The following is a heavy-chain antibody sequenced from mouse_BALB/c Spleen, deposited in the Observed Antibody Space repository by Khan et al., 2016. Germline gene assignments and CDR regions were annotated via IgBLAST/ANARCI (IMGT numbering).Heavy chain of an antibody. V-gene: IGHV3-2*02. CDR2: ISYSGST. D-gene: IGHD4-1*01. CDR3: ARSGPFYFDY. J-gene: IGHJ2*01. Sequence: VQLQESGPGLVKPSQSLSLTCTVTGYSITSDYAWNWIRQFPGNKLEWMGYISYSGSTSYNPSLKSRISITRDTSKNQFFLQLHSVTTEDTATYYCARSGPFYFDYWGQGTTLTVSS. CDR1: GYSITSDYA.